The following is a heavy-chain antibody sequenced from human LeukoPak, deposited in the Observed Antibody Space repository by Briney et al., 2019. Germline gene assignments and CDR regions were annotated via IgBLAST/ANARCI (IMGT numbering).Heavy chain of an antibody. CDR3: ARLRGLYSGSLRFYFDY. Sequence: SETLPLTCTVSGGSISSSSYYWGWIRQPPGKGLEWIGSIYYSGSTYYNPSLKSRVTISVDTSKNQFSLKLSSVTAADTAVYYCARLRGLYSGSLRFYFDYWGQGTLVTVSS. CDR1: GGSISSSSYY. CDR2: IYYSGST. D-gene: IGHD1-26*01. V-gene: IGHV4-39*01. J-gene: IGHJ4*02.